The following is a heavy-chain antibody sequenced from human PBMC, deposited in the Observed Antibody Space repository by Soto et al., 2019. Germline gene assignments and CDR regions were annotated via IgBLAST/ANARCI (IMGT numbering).Heavy chain of an antibody. CDR1: GGSMSSYY. Sequence: SDTLSLTFTVSGGSMSSYYWTWIRQPAGKGLEWIVRVYSSGGTHYNPSLKSRVPISLDTSKNQFSLRLLSVTDADTAVYYCARGQRSSDWFDXWGQGTLVTVSX. J-gene: IGHJ5*02. CDR2: VYSSGGT. CDR3: ARGQRSSDWFDX. V-gene: IGHV4-4*07.